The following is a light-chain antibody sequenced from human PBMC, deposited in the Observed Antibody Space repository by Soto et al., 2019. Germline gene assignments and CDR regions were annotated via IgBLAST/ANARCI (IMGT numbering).Light chain of an antibody. CDR1: QSISSW. V-gene: IGKV1-5*01. J-gene: IGKJ1*01. CDR3: QQYNSYWRT. CDR2: DAS. Sequence: DIQLTQSLSTLSASVGDRVPIXWLASQSISSWLAWYQQKPGKAPKLLIYDASSLESGVPSRFSGSGSGTEFTLTISSLQPDDFATYYCQQYNSYWRTFGQGTKVDIK.